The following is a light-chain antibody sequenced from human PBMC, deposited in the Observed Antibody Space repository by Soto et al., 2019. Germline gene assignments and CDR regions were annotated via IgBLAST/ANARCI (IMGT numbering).Light chain of an antibody. CDR3: QTWDTGIVV. CDR1: SGHSRYA. V-gene: IGLV4-69*01. J-gene: IGLJ2*01. Sequence: QPVLTQSPSASASMGDSVRLTCTLSSGHSRYAIAWHQQQPEKGPRYLMKLNSDGSHTKGDGIPDRFSGSSSGAERYLTISSLQSEAEADYYCQTWDTGIVVFGGGTKVTVL. CDR2: LNSDGSH.